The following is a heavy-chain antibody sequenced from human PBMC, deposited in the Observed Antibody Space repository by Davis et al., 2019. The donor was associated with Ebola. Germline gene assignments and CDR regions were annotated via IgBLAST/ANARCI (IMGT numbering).Heavy chain of an antibody. J-gene: IGHJ6*02. Sequence: CNVLGGLIRSSNWSWIPQPQGKGLDWIGYIYYSWSTNSNPSLKSRVTISVDTSKNQFTLKLSFVTAADTAVYYCARWGGASYYYYGMDVWGQGTTVTVSS. V-gene: IGHV4-59*01. CDR2: IYYSWST. CDR1: GGLIRSSN. CDR3: ARWGGASYYYYGMDV. D-gene: IGHD1-26*01.